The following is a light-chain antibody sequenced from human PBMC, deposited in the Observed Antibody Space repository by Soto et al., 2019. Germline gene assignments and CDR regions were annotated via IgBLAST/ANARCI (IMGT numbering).Light chain of an antibody. V-gene: IGKV3-20*01. J-gene: IGKJ4*01. Sequence: ENVLTQSPGTLSLSPGERATLSCRASQSVSSSYLAWYQQKPGQAPRLLIYGASSRPTGIPDRFSGSGSGTDFTLAISRLEPEDFALYYCQQYGSPPFTFGGGTKVEIK. CDR3: QQYGSPPFT. CDR2: GAS. CDR1: QSVSSSY.